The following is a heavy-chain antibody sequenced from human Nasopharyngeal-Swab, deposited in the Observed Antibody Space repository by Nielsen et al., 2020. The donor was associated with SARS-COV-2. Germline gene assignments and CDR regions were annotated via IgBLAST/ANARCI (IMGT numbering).Heavy chain of an antibody. D-gene: IGHD6-19*01. CDR1: GFTFSSYA. J-gene: IGHJ4*02. CDR3: ARDASGWYIDY. Sequence: GGSLRLSCAASGFTFSSYAMPWVRQAPGKGLEWVAVISYDGSNKYYADSVKGRFTISRDNSKNTLYLQMNSLRAEDTAVYYCARDASGWYIDYWGQGTLVTVSS. CDR2: ISYDGSNK. V-gene: IGHV3-30-3*01.